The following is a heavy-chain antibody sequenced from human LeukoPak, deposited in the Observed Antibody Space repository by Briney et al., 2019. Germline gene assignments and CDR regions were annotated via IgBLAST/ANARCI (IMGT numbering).Heavy chain of an antibody. V-gene: IGHV4-59*01. CDR3: ARAGYDYVWGSYRSKVDAFDI. J-gene: IGHJ3*02. CDR2: IYYSGST. Sequence: SETLSPTCTVSGGSISSYYWSWIRQPPGKELEWIGYIYYSGSTNYNPSLKSRVTISVDTSKNQFSLKLSSVTAADTAVYYCARAGYDYVWGSYRSKVDAFDIWGQGTMVTVSS. CDR1: GGSISSYY. D-gene: IGHD3-16*02.